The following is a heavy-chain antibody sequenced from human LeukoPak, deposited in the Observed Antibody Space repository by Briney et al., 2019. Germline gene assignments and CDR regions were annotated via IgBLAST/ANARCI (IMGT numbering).Heavy chain of an antibody. V-gene: IGHV3-23*01. CDR1: GFTFNTHS. D-gene: IGHD5-18*01. J-gene: IGHJ6*03. CDR3: AKGGYSNGRYYYYYMDV. CDR2: ISGSGGST. Sequence: GGSLRLSCAASGFTFNTHSINWVRQAPGKGLEWVSAISGSGGSTYYADSVKGRFTISRDNSKNTLYLQMNSLRAEDTAVYYCAKGGYSNGRYYYYYMDVWGEGTTVTVSS.